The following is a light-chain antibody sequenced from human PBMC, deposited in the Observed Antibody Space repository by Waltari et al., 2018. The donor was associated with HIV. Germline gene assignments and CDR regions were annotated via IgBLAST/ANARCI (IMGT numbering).Light chain of an antibody. Sequence: PGERATLSCRASQSVSSYLAWYQQKPGQAPRLLIYDASNRATGIPARFSGSGSGTDFTLTISSLEPEDFAVYYCQQRSNWPPGFTFGPGTKVDIK. V-gene: IGKV3-11*01. CDR1: QSVSSY. CDR2: DAS. CDR3: QQRSNWPPGFT. J-gene: IGKJ3*01.